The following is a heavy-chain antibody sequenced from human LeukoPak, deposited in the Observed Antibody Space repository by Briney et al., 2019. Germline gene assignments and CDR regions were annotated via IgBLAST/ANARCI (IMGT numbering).Heavy chain of an antibody. V-gene: IGHV4-34*01. Sequence: SETLSLTCAVYGGSFSGYYWSWIRQPPVKGLEWIGEINHSGSTNHNPSLKSRVTISVDTSKNQFSLKLTSVTAADTAVYYCARVPTRAYFDYWGQGTLATVSS. CDR2: INHSGST. J-gene: IGHJ4*02. CDR3: ARVPTRAYFDY. D-gene: IGHD4-11*01. CDR1: GGSFSGYY.